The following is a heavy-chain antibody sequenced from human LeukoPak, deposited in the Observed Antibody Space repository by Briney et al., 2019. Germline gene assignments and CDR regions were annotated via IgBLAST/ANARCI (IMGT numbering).Heavy chain of an antibody. Sequence: GGSLRLSCAAAGFILSNSAMTWVRQAPGKGLQWVSGIDTKGTRTYYADSVKGRFSISRDNSKNTLFLQMNSLRVEDTAVYYCVKEVVATIPPLWGQGILVTVSS. D-gene: IGHD5-12*01. CDR2: IDTKGTRT. V-gene: IGHV3-23*01. CDR1: GFILSNSA. J-gene: IGHJ4*02. CDR3: VKEVVATIPPL.